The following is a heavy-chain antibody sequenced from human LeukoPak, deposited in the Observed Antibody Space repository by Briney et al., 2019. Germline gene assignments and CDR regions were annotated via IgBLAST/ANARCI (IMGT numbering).Heavy chain of an antibody. D-gene: IGHD5-24*01. Sequence: ASVKVSCKASGYTFTSYDINWVRQAPGQGLEWMGWISAYNGNTNCAQKLQGRVTMTTDTSTSTAYMELSSLRSEDTAVYYCARDREMATRDFGMDVWGKGTTVTISS. V-gene: IGHV1-18*01. J-gene: IGHJ6*04. CDR3: ARDREMATRDFGMDV. CDR2: ISAYNGNT. CDR1: GYTFTSYD.